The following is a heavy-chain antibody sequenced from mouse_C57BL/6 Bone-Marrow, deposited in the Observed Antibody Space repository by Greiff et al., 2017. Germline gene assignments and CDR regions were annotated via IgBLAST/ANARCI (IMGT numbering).Heavy chain of an antibody. D-gene: IGHD2-5*01. CDR3: TAYYSNYEDAMDY. CDR2: IRLKSDNYAT. J-gene: IGHJ4*01. Sequence: EVQLVESGGGLVQPGGSMKLSCVASGFTFSNYWMNWVRQSPEKGLEWVAQIRLKSDNYATHYAESVKGRFTISRDDSKSSVYLQMNNLRAEDTGIYYCTAYYSNYEDAMDYWGQGTSVTVSS. V-gene: IGHV6-3*01. CDR1: GFTFSNYW.